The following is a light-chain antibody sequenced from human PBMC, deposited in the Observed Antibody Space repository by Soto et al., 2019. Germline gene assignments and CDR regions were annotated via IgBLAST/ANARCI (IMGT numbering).Light chain of an antibody. V-gene: IGKV3-20*01. CDR1: QSVTSNY. CDR2: GAS. Sequence: EIVLTQSPGPLSLSPGERATLSCRASQSVTSNYLAWYQQKPGQAPRLLIFGASGRSTGVPDRFSGSGSGTDFTLTISRLEPEDFAVYYCQQYSSSSTFGQGTRLEIK. CDR3: QQYSSSST. J-gene: IGKJ2*02.